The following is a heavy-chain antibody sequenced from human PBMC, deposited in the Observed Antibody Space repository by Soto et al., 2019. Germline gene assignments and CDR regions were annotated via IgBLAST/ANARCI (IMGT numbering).Heavy chain of an antibody. CDR3: VRAGQWRRQTYYGLDG. CDR1: GYTFTNYG. CDR2: ISAYNGDT. Sequence: ASVKVSCKASGYTFTNYGVSWVRQAPGQGLEWMGWISAYNGDTTYAQTFQGRVTMTTDTSTNTAYMELRSLRSDDTAVYYCVRAGQWRRQTYYGLDGWGEGTRVTVSS. D-gene: IGHD5-12*01. V-gene: IGHV1-18*01. J-gene: IGHJ6*04.